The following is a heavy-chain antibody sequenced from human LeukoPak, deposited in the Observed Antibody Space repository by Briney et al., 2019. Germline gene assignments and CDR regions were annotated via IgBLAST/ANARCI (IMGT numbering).Heavy chain of an antibody. D-gene: IGHD2-2*02. CDR2: INPSGGST. J-gene: IGHJ6*02. CDR3: ARDFRDRDVPAAISYYGMDV. CDR1: GYTFTIYY. Sequence: ASVKVSFKASGYTFTIYYMHWVRQAPGQGLEWMGIINPSGGSTSYAQKFQGRVTMTRDTSTSTVYMELSSLRSEDTAVYYCARDFRDRDVPAAISYYGMDVWGQGTTVTVSS. V-gene: IGHV1-46*01.